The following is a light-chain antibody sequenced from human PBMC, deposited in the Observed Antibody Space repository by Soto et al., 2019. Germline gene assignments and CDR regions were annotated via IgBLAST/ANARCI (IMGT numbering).Light chain of an antibody. V-gene: IGKV3-20*01. CDR3: QQYGSSPT. CDR1: QSFSSNY. Sequence: EIVLTQSPGTLSLSPGERATLSCRSSQSFSSNYLAWYQQKPDQAPRLVIYDVSGRATGIPDRFSGSGSGTDFTLTISRLGPDDVAVYYCQQYGSSPTFGQGTKVEIK. CDR2: DVS. J-gene: IGKJ1*01.